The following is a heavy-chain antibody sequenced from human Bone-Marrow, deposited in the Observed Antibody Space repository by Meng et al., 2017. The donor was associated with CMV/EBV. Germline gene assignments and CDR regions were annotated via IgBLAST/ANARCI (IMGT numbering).Heavy chain of an antibody. CDR2: INKDGSEQ. V-gene: IGHV3-7*01. CDR1: GFTFSGYW. Sequence: GGSLRLSCAASGFTFSGYWMSWVRQAPGKGLEWVGNINKDGSEQYYVESVKGRFIISRDNAKNSVYLQMNSLRAEDTAVYYCARDFGTSSWFPPLYYFDYWGQGTLVTVSA. D-gene: IGHD6-13*01. CDR3: ARDFGTSSWFPPLYYFDY. J-gene: IGHJ4*02.